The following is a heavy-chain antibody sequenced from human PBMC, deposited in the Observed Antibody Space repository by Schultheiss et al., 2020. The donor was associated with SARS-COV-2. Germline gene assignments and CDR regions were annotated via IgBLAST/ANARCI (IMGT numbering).Heavy chain of an antibody. CDR3: AIASYCGGGCSPHYYGLDD. Sequence: ASVKVSCNTSGYTYTNYGITWVRQAPGQGLEWMGWISAYNGNTNYAQNLQGRVTMTTDTSTSTAYMELRSLRSDDTAVYYCAIASYCGGGCSPHYYGLDDWGQRTTVTVSS. J-gene: IGHJ6*02. V-gene: IGHV1-18*04. CDR1: GYTYTNYG. CDR2: ISAYNGNT. D-gene: IGHD2-21*02.